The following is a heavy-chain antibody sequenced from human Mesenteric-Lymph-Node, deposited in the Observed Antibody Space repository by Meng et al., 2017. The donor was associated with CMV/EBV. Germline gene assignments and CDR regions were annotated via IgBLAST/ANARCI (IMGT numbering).Heavy chain of an antibody. V-gene: IGHV3-23*03. CDR2: VNTGGGTT. J-gene: IGHJ4*03. D-gene: IGHD2-2*01. Sequence: GESLKISCAASGFTFSSYSMHWVRQAPGKGLEWVSVVNTGGGTTYFVDSVKGRFTISRDNFKNTLYLEMNSLRAEDTAVYYCAKCGPYCGSTAFDNWGQGTMVTVSS. CDR3: AKCGPYCGSTAFDN. CDR1: GFTFSSYS.